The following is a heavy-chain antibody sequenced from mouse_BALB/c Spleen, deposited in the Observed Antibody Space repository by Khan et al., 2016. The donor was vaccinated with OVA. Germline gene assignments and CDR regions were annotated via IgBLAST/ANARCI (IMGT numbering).Heavy chain of an antibody. CDR3: GRGGIAY. V-gene: IGHV1-7*01. CDR1: GYTFTSYW. Sequence: QVQLQQSGAELAKPGASVKMSCTASGYTFTSYWMHWIKQRPGQGLEWIGYINPTSGYTDYNQKFKDKATLTADKSSSTAYMQLSSLTSDDSAVYYCGRGGIAYWGQGTALTVSA. D-gene: IGHD1-1*02. J-gene: IGHJ2*01. CDR2: INPTSGYT.